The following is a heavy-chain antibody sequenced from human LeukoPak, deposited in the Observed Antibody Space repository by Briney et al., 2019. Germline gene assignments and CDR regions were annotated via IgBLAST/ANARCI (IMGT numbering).Heavy chain of an antibody. V-gene: IGHV4-34*01. CDR3: ARGASIGMDV. Sequence: PSETLSLTCAVYGGSFSGYYWSWIRQPPGKGLEWIGEINHSGSTNYNPSLKSRVTISVDTSKNQFSLKLSSVTAADTAVYYCARGASIGMDVWGKGTTVTVSS. CDR2: INHSGST. D-gene: IGHD6-6*01. J-gene: IGHJ6*04. CDR1: GGSFSGYY.